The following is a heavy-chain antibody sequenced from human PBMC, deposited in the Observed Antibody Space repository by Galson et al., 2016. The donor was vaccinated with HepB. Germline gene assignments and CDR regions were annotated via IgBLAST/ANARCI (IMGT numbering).Heavy chain of an antibody. Sequence: SLRLSCAASGFTFTSNWMNWVRQALGKGLEWVASINRDGDEKYYVDFVKGRFTISRDNAKNSLYLQMNSLRVEDTAVYYCARGTGMDGWGQGTAVTVSS. CDR2: INRDGDEK. CDR3: ARGTGMDG. V-gene: IGHV3-7*01. J-gene: IGHJ6*02. CDR1: GFTFTSNW.